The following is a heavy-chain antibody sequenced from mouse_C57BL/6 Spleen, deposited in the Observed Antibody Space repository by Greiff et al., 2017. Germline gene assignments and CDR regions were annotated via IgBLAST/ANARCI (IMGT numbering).Heavy chain of an antibody. V-gene: IGHV1-50*01. CDR2: IDPSDSYT. D-gene: IGHD4-1*01. J-gene: IGHJ3*01. CDR3: ARASANWSWFAY. Sequence: QVQLQQPGAELVKPGASVKLSCKASGYTFTSYWMQWVKQRPGQGLEWIGEIDPSDSYTNYNQKFKGKATLTVDTSSSTAYMQLSSLTSEDSAVYYCARASANWSWFAYWGQGTLVTVSA. CDR1: GYTFTSYW.